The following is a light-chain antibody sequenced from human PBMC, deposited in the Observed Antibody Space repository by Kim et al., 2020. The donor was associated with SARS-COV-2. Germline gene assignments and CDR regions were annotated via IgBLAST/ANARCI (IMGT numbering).Light chain of an antibody. J-gene: IGLJ2*01. CDR1: KLGGKK. Sequence: SVGARREARLTRCGDKLGGKKGGWYQQKPGQCPVLVIYQDSKRPAGIPERFSGSNAGNTATLTVSGTQAMDDADYYCQAWDISTGVFGGGTQLPVL. V-gene: IGLV3-1*01. CDR2: QDS. CDR3: QAWDISTGV.